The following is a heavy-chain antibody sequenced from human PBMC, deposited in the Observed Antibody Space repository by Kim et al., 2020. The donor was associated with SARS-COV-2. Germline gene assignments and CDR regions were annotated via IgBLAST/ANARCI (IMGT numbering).Heavy chain of an antibody. D-gene: IGHD4-17*01. V-gene: IGHV3-30*04. CDR3: ARDEEGTVTTHYYYYGMDV. Sequence: GGSLRLSCAASGFTFSSYAMHWVRQAPGKGLEWVAVISYDGSNKYYVDSVKGRFTISRDNSKNTLYLQMNSLRAEDTAVYYCARDEEGTVTTHYYYYGMDVWGQGTTVTVSS. CDR2: ISYDGSNK. CDR1: GFTFSSYA. J-gene: IGHJ6*02.